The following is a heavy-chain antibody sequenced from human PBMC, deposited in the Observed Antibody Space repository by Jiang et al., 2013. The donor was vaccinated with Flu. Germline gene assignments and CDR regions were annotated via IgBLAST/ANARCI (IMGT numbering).Heavy chain of an antibody. CDR3: TRITMIVVGPGWFDP. J-gene: IGHJ5*02. V-gene: IGHV1-18*01. CDR2: ISAYNGNT. D-gene: IGHD3-22*01. CDR1: GYTFTSYG. Sequence: PGASVKVSCKASGYTFTSYGISWVRQAPGQGLEWMGWISAYNGNTNYAQKLQGRVTMTTDTSTSTAYMELRSLRSDDTAVYYCTRITMIVVGPGWFDPWGQGTLVTVSS.